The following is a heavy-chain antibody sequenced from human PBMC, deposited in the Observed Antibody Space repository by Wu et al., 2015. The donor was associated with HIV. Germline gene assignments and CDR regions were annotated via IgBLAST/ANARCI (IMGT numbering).Heavy chain of an antibody. CDR1: PYTFTSFG. V-gene: IGHV1-18*01. J-gene: IGHJ6*02. D-gene: IGHD1-26*01. CDR3: ASGSKGGSYYYYGMDV. Sequence: QVQLVQSGVEVKKPGASVKVSCKASPYTFTSFGIGWVRQAPGQGLEWMGWVSSYSGDSNYAQKFQDRVTMTTDASTSTAYMELRSLRSDDTAVYYCASGSKGGSYYYYGMDVWGQGTAVTVSS. CDR2: VSSYSGDS.